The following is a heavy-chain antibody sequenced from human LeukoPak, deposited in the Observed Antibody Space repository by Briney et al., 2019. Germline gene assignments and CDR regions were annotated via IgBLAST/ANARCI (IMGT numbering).Heavy chain of an antibody. CDR3: ASPALVLPHDAFDI. D-gene: IGHD6-6*01. J-gene: IGHJ3*02. Sequence: GGSLRLSCAASGFTFSSYSMSWVRQAPGKGLEWVSSISSSSSYIYYADSVKGRFTISRDNAKNSLYLQMNSLRAEDTAVYYCASPALVLPHDAFDIWGQGTMVTVSS. CDR2: ISSSSSYI. CDR1: GFTFSSYS. V-gene: IGHV3-21*01.